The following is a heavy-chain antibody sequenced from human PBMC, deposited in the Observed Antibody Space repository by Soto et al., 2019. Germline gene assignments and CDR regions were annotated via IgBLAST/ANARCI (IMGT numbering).Heavy chain of an antibody. V-gene: IGHV1-46*01. D-gene: IGHD6-6*01. CDR2: INPSGGST. Sequence: RASVKVSCKASGYTFTSYYMHWVRQAPGQGLEWMGIINPSGGSTSYAQKFQGRVTMTRDTYTSTVYMELSSLRSEDTAVYYCARSIAARGYYYYGMEVWGQVTTVTVSS. CDR3: ARSIAARGYYYYGMEV. J-gene: IGHJ6*01. CDR1: GYTFTSYY.